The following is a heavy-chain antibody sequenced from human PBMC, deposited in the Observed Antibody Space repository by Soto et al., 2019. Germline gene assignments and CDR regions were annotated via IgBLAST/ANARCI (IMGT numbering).Heavy chain of an antibody. CDR1: GGSISSYY. J-gene: IGHJ5*02. D-gene: IGHD3-3*01. Sequence: SETLSLTCTVSGGSISSYYWSRIRQPPGKGLEWIGYIYYSGSTNYNPSLKSRVTISVDTSKNQFSLKLSSVTAADTAVYYCAKVNDFWTGYYSTNWFDPWGQGTLVTVSS. CDR3: AKVNDFWTGYYSTNWFDP. CDR2: IYYSGST. V-gene: IGHV4-59*01.